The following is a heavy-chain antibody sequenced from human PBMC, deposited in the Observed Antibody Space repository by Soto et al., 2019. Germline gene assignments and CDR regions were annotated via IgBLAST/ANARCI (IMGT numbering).Heavy chain of an antibody. Sequence: QVQLVQSGAEVKKPGASVKVSCKASGYTFTSYYMHWVRQAPGQGLEWMGIINPSGGSTSYAQNFQGRVTMTRDTSTSTVYMELSRLRSEDTAVYYCARGYYGSGSYYTTDYWGQGTLVTVSS. V-gene: IGHV1-46*01. J-gene: IGHJ4*02. D-gene: IGHD3-10*01. CDR1: GYTFTSYY. CDR2: INPSGGST. CDR3: ARGYYGSGSYYTTDY.